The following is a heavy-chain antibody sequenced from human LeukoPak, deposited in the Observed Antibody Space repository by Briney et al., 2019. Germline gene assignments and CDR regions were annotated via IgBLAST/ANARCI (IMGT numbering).Heavy chain of an antibody. CDR1: GGTFSSYA. V-gene: IGHV1-69*13. D-gene: IGHD6-13*01. J-gene: IGHJ5*02. Sequence: PGASVKVSCKASGGTFSSYAISWVRQAPGQGLEWMGGIIPIFGTANYAQRFQGRVTITADESTCTAYMELSSLRSEDTAVYYCARDKGSSWYYGLQLKQNWFDPWGQGTLVTVSS. CDR3: ARDKGSSWYYGLQLKQNWFDP. CDR2: IIPIFGTA.